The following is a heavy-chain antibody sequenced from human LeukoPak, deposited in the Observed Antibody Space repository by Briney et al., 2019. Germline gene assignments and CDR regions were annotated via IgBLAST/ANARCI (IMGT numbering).Heavy chain of an antibody. CDR1: GFTFDDYG. J-gene: IGHJ4*02. CDR2: INWNGGST. V-gene: IGHV3-20*04. CDR3: ARDRSMTHFDY. Sequence: GGSLRLTCAASGFTFDDYGMSWVRQAPGKGLEWVSGINWNGGSTGYADSVKGRFTISRDNAKNSLYLQMNSLRAEDTALYYCARDRSMTHFDYWGQGTLVTVSS.